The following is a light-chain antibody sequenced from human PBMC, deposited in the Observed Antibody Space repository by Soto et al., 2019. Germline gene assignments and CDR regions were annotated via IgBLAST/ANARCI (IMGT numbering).Light chain of an antibody. CDR2: EVD. V-gene: IGLV2-14*01. CDR3: ASYAGFQMI. CDR1: SSDFV. J-gene: IGLJ2*01. Sequence: QSALTQPASVSGSPGLSITISCSGTSSDFVSWYQHHPGKAPKLLIYEVDNRPSGISECFSGSMSDNTASLTISGLQPEDEADYFCASYAGFQMIFGGGTKPPS.